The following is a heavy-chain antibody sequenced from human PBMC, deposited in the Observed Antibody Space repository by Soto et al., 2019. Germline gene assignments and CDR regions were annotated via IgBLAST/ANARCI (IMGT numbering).Heavy chain of an antibody. CDR3: ARDPYYDFWSGYPPGMDV. CDR2: IYTSGST. Sequence: SETLSLTCTVSGGSISSYYWSWIRQPAGKGLEWIGRIYTSGSTNYNPSLKSRVTMSVDTSKDQFSLKLSSVTAADTAVYYCARDPYYDFWSGYPPGMDVWGQGTTVTVSS. V-gene: IGHV4-4*07. J-gene: IGHJ6*02. D-gene: IGHD3-3*01. CDR1: GGSISSYY.